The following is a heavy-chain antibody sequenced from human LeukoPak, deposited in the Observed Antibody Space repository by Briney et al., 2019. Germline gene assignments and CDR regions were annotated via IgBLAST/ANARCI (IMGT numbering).Heavy chain of an antibody. Sequence: SQTLSLTCTVSGGSISSGGYYWSWIRQHPGKGLEWIGYIYYSRSTYYNPSLKSRVTISVDTSKNQFSLKLSSVTAADTAVYYCARAGIYDSSGYSYRFFDYWGQGTLVTVSS. CDR2: IYYSRST. V-gene: IGHV4-31*03. CDR3: ARAGIYDSSGYSYRFFDY. CDR1: GGSISSGGYY. J-gene: IGHJ4*02. D-gene: IGHD3-22*01.